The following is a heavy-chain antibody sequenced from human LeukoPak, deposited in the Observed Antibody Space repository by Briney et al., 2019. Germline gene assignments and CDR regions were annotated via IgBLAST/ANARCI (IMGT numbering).Heavy chain of an antibody. V-gene: IGHV3-48*03. D-gene: IGHD1-20*01. Sequence: PGGSLRLSCAASGFTFSSYDMNWVRQAPGKGLERVSYISSSGSTIYYADSVKGRFTISTDNAKNSLYLQMDSLRDEDTAVYYCARDRNWAFDIWGQGTMVTVSS. CDR2: ISSSGSTI. CDR1: GFTFSSYD. J-gene: IGHJ3*02. CDR3: ARDRNWAFDI.